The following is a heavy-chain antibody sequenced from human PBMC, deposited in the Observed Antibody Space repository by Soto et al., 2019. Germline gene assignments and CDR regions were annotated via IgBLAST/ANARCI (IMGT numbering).Heavy chain of an antibody. J-gene: IGHJ6*02. CDR3: AKVHDPRAFYYYAMDV. CDR1: RFIFSRYA. Sequence: QVQLVESGGGVVQPGRSLRLSCAASRFIFSRYAMHWVRQAPGKGLEWVAVISYDGNNKYYTDSVKGRFTISRDNSKNPLYLQMNSLRAEDTAVYYCAKVHDPRAFYYYAMDVWGQGTTVTVSS. D-gene: IGHD1-1*01. V-gene: IGHV3-30*18. CDR2: ISYDGNNK.